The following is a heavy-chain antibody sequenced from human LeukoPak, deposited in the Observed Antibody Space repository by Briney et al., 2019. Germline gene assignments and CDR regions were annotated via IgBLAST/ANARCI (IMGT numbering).Heavy chain of an antibody. CDR1: GFTFSSYS. CDR2: ISSSSSTI. CDR3: ARDLRTTVTPHLYYYYGMDV. Sequence: GGSLRLSCAASGFTFSSYSMNWVRQAPGKGLEWVSYISSSSSTIYYADSVKGRFTISRDNAKNSLYLQMNSLRDEDTAVYYCARDLRTTVTPHLYYYYGMDVWGQGTTVTVSS. D-gene: IGHD4-11*01. J-gene: IGHJ6*02. V-gene: IGHV3-48*02.